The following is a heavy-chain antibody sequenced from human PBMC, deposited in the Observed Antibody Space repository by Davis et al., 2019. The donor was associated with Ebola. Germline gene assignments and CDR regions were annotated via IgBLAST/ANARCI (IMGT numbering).Heavy chain of an antibody. CDR3: ARRPPFYDSSGYYYYYYGMDV. D-gene: IGHD3-22*01. J-gene: IGHJ6*02. V-gene: IGHV3-21*01. Sequence: GESLKISCAASGFTFSSYSMNWVRQAPGKGLEWVSSISSSSSYIYYADSVKGRFTISRDNSKNTLYLQMNSLRAEDTAVYYCARRPPFYDSSGYYYYYYGMDVWGQGTTVTVSS. CDR2: ISSSSSYI. CDR1: GFTFSSYS.